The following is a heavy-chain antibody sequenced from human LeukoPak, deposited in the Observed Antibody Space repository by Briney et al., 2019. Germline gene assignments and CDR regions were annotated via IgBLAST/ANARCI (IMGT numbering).Heavy chain of an antibody. CDR2: IIPIFGTA. Sequence: SVKVSCKASGGTFSSYAISWVRQAPGQGLEWMGRIIPIFGTANYAQKFQGRVTITTDESTSTAYMELSSLRSEDTAVYYCARGRLRYFDWFPFDPWGQGTLVTVSS. CDR3: ARGRLRYFDWFPFDP. V-gene: IGHV1-69*05. D-gene: IGHD3-9*01. J-gene: IGHJ5*02. CDR1: GGTFSSYA.